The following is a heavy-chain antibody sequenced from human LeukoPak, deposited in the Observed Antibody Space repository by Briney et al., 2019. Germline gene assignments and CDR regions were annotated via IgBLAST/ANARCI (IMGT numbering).Heavy chain of an antibody. CDR1: GFTFSSYS. V-gene: IGHV3-23*01. CDR2: ISGSGGST. J-gene: IGHJ6*03. Sequence: AGGSLRLSCAASGFTFSSYSMNWVRQAPGKGLEWVSAISGSGGSTYYADSVKGRFTISRDNSKNTLYLQMNSLRAEDTAVYYCARGVDTAMVNFYYYYMDVWGKGTTVTISS. D-gene: IGHD5-18*01. CDR3: ARGVDTAMVNFYYYYMDV.